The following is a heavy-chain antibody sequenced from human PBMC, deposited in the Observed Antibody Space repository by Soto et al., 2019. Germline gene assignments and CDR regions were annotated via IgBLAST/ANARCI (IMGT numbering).Heavy chain of an antibody. Sequence: ASVKVSCKASGYTFTTYFIQWVRQAPGQGLEWMGIINPTVHTTSYAQKFQGRVTINADTSNNQLSLQLNSVTPDDTAVYYCARLIGDSWLDSWGQGTLVSVSS. CDR3: ARLIGDSWLDS. J-gene: IGHJ5*01. CDR2: INPTVHTT. V-gene: IGHV1-46*01. CDR1: GYTFTTYF. D-gene: IGHD2-8*01.